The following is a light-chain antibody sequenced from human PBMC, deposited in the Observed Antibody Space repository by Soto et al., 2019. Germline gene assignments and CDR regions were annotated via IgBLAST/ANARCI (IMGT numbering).Light chain of an antibody. J-gene: IGLJ3*02. V-gene: IGLV2-8*01. CDR3: SSFAGSNNVL. CDR1: NSDVGGYDF. CDR2: EVN. Sequence: QSALTQPPSASGSPGQSVTISCTGTNSDVGGYDFVSWYQQHPGKAPKLMIYEVNKRPSGVPDRFSGSKSGNTASLTVSGLQAEDEASYYCSSFAGSNNVLFGGGTQADRP.